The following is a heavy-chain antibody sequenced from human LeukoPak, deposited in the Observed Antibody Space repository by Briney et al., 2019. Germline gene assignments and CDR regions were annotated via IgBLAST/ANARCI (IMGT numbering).Heavy chain of an antibody. CDR1: GGTFSSYA. V-gene: IGHV1-69*01. CDR2: IIPIFGTA. J-gene: IGHJ5*02. CDR3: AIEFSSGYLNWFDP. Sequence: GSSVKVSCKASGGTFSSYAISWVRQAPGQGLEWMGGIIPIFGTANYAQKSQGRVTITADESTSTAYMELSSLRSEDTAVYYCAIEFSSGYLNWFDPWGQGTLVTVSS. D-gene: IGHD3-22*01.